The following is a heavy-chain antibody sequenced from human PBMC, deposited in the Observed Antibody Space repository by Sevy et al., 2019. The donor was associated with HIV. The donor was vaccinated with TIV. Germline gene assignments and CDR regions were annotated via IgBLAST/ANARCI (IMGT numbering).Heavy chain of an antibody. D-gene: IGHD2-8*01. J-gene: IGHJ6*02. CDR2: ISSSSSYI. Sequence: GGSLRLSCAASGFTFSSYSMNWVRQAPGKGLEWVSSISSSSSYIYYADSVKGRFTISRDNAKNLLYLQMNSLRAEDTAVYYCARGGTIAACTNGVCYDYYYYGMDVWGQGTTVTVSS. V-gene: IGHV3-21*01. CDR1: GFTFSSYS. CDR3: ARGGTIAACTNGVCYDYYYYGMDV.